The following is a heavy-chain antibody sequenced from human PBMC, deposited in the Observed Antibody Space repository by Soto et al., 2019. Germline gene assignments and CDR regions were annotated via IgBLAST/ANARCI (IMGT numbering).Heavy chain of an antibody. Sequence: SATLSLTCALNYMSFPGSYWTWIRQPPGKGLEWIGELNHSGSTNYNPSLKSRVTISVDTSKSQFSLKLASVTAADTAVYYCARGQGLNYYYGMDVWGQGTTVT. J-gene: IGHJ6*02. V-gene: IGHV4-34*01. CDR2: LNHSGST. CDR3: ARGQGLNYYYGMDV. CDR1: YMSFPGSY.